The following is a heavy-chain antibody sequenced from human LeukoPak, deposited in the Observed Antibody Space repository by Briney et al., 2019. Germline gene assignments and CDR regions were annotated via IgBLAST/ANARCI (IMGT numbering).Heavy chain of an antibody. D-gene: IGHD6-13*01. CDR1: GGSFSGYF. Sequence: SETLSLTCAVYGGSFSGYFWSWIRQPPGKGLEWIGEINHSGTTNYNPSLKSRVTISVDTSKNQFSLKLSSVTAADTVVYYCARHNTAWIAAAGTTYWGQGTLVTVSS. CDR2: INHSGTT. V-gene: IGHV4-34*01. J-gene: IGHJ4*02. CDR3: ARHNTAWIAAAGTTY.